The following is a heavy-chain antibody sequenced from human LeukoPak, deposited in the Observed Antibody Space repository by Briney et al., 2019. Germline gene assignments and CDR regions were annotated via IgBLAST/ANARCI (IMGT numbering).Heavy chain of an antibody. CDR3: VRCYNPDY. CDR2: IFHSGKT. J-gene: IGHJ4*02. V-gene: IGHV4-38-2*01. D-gene: IGHD1-14*01. CDR1: GYSITSGYY. Sequence: SETLSLTCAVSGYSITSGYYWGWIRQSPEKGLEWIGSIFHSGKTYYNLSLKSRVTISVDTSKNQFSLRLTSVTAADTAVYYCVRCYNPDYWGKGTMVTVSS.